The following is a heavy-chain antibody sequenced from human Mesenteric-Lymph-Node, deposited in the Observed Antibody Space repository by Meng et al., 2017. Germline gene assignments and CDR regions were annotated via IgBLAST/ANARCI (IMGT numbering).Heavy chain of an antibody. Sequence: QGALEGVVQGPWRPSGAFPLDSVVSDGPSRSTNCGSWGRQPPGKGLEWLGENFHTGSTSYSPSLKSRLIMSVDTSKNQLSLNLTSVTAADTAVYYCASLMTTYSYWGQGTLVTVSS. V-gene: IGHV4-4*02. D-gene: IGHD4-11*01. CDR3: ASLMTTYSY. CDR1: DGPSRSTNC. J-gene: IGHJ4*02. CDR2: NFHTGST.